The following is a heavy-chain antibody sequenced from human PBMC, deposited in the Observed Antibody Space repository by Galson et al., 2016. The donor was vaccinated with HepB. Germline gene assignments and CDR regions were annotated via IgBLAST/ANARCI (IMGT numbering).Heavy chain of an antibody. Sequence: SVKVSCKASGYTFTNYDINWVRQAPGQGLEWMGWMNPDSGNTGYAQNFQGRVTMTRSTSANTAYMELSSLSSDDTAVYYCARSGFALSSWFDSWGQGTLVSVS. CDR3: ARSGFALSSWFDS. CDR2: MNPDSGNT. V-gene: IGHV1-8*01. D-gene: IGHD2-21*01. J-gene: IGHJ5*01. CDR1: GYTFTNYD.